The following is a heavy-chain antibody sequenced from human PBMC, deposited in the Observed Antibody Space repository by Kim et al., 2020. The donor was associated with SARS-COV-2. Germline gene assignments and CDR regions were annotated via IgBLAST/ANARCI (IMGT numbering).Heavy chain of an antibody. CDR1: GGSISSSSYY. Sequence: SETLSLTCTVSGGSISSSSYYWGWIRQPPGKGLEWIGSIYYSGSTYYNPSLKSRVTISVDTSKNQFSLKLSSVTAADTAVYYCAREGGWFDPWGQGTLVTVSS. D-gene: IGHD3-16*01. J-gene: IGHJ5*02. CDR3: AREGGWFDP. V-gene: IGHV4-39*07. CDR2: IYYSGST.